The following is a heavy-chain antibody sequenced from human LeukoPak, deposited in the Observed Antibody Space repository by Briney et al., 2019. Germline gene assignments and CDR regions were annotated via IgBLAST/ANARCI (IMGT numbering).Heavy chain of an antibody. CDR1: GFTFSSYA. J-gene: IGHJ6*02. CDR2: ISSNGGST. Sequence: GGSLRLSCAASGFTFSSYAMHWVRQAPGKGLEFVSAISSNGGSTYYANSVKGRFTISRDNSKNALYLQMNSLRAEDTAVYYCAKDRGGDYYYYGMDVWGQGTTVTVSS. V-gene: IGHV3-64*01. CDR3: AKDRGGDYYYYGMDV.